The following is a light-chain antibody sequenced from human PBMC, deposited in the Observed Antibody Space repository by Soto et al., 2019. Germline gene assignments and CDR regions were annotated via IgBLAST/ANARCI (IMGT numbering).Light chain of an antibody. V-gene: IGKV3-11*01. J-gene: IGKJ1*01. CDR2: DAS. CDR3: QQRSNWPPEGT. CDR1: QSVSSY. Sequence: EIVLTQSPATLSLSPGERATLSCRASQSVSSYLAWYQQKPGQAPRLLIYDASNRATGIPARFSGSGSGTDFTLTISSLEPEDFAVYYCQQRSNWPPEGTFG.